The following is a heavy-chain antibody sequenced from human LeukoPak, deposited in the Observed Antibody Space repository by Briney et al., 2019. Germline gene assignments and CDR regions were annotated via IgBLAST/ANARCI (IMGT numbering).Heavy chain of an antibody. CDR2: IYSTGST. CDR3: ARQIASAGTAGFDF. V-gene: IGHV4-4*07. J-gene: IGHJ4*02. D-gene: IGHD6-13*01. CDR1: GGSISSYY. Sequence: SETLSLTCTVSGGSISSYYWSWIRQPAGKGLEWIGRIYSTGSTNYNPSLKSRVTVSVDTSKNQFSLRLRSVTAADMAVYYCARQIASAGTAGFDFWGQGALVTVSS.